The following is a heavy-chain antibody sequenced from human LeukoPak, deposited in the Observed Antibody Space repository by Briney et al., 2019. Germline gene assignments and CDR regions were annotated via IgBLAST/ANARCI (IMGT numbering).Heavy chain of an antibody. CDR3: TRDRSRAEDD. V-gene: IGHV3-7*01. CDR2: INQGGSDK. Sequence: GGSLRLSCAASGFTFSGHWMSWVRQAPGKGLEWVANINQGGSDKYYVDSVKGRFTISRDNTNNLLYLQMNSLRGEDTAVYYCTRDRSRAEDDWGQGTLVTVSS. CDR1: GFTFSGHW. D-gene: IGHD1-14*01. J-gene: IGHJ4*02.